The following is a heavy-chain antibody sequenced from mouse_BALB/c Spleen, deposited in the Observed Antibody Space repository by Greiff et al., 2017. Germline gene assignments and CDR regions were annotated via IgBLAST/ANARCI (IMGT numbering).Heavy chain of an antibody. CDR2: ISCYNGAT. Sequence: LVKTGASVKISCKASGYSFTGYYMHWVKQSHGKSLEWIGYISCYNGATSYNQKFKGKATFTVDTSSSTAYMQFNSLISEDSAVYYCARDDGTTGGYYFDYWGQGTTLTVSS. V-gene: IGHV1S34*01. CDR1: GYSFTGYY. CDR3: ARDDGTTGGYYFDY. D-gene: IGHD1-1*01. J-gene: IGHJ2*01.